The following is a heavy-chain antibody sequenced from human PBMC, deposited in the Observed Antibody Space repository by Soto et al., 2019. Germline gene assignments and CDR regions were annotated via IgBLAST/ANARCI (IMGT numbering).Heavy chain of an antibody. J-gene: IGHJ6*02. CDR3: ARDEAAGFYGMDV. CDR2: IYYSGST. CDR1: GGSISSGGYY. V-gene: IGHV4-31*03. D-gene: IGHD6-13*01. Sequence: SETLSLTCTVSGGSISSGGYYWSWIRQHPGKGLEWIGYIYYSGSTYYNPSLRSRVTISVDTSKNQFSLKLSSVTAADTAVYYCARDEAAGFYGMDVWGQGTTVTVSS.